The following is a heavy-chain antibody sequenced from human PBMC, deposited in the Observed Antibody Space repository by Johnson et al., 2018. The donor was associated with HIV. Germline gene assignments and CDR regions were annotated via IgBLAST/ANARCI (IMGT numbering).Heavy chain of an antibody. CDR2: ISYDGNNK. D-gene: IGHD6-19*01. CDR1: GFTFSSYA. CDR3: AKRVSGWNFGVDAFDI. J-gene: IGHJ3*02. V-gene: IGHV3-30*04. Sequence: QVQLVESGGGVVQPGRSLRLSCAASGFTFSSYAMHWVRQAPGKGLEWVAVISYDGNNKYSADSVKGRFTISRDNSENTLYLQMNSLRAADTAVFYCAKRVSGWNFGVDAFDIWGQGTMVTVSS.